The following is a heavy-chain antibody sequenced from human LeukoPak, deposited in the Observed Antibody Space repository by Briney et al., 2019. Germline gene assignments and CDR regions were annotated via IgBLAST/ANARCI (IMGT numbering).Heavy chain of an antibody. CDR3: AKDRLRWAQLQYYFDY. D-gene: IGHD5-24*01. CDR2: ISHDGSNK. V-gene: IGHV3-30*18. J-gene: IGHJ4*02. Sequence: GGSLRLSCAASGFTFSSYGMHWVRQAPGKGLERVAVISHDGSNKYYADSVKGRFTISRDNSKNTLYLQMNSLRAEDTAVYYCAKDRLRWAQLQYYFDYWGQGTLVTVSS. CDR1: GFTFSSYG.